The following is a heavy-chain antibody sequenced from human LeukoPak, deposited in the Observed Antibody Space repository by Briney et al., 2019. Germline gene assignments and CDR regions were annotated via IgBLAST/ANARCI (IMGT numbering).Heavy chain of an antibody. V-gene: IGHV6-1*01. D-gene: IGHD5-24*01. Sequence: PSQTLSLTCALSGDSVSSNRAAWHWIRQSPSRGLEWLGRTYYRSKWYNHYAVSVKSRITVNPDTSKNHFSLQLNSVTPEDTAVYYCARTADGILDYWGQGTLVTVSS. CDR3: ARTADGILDY. J-gene: IGHJ4*02. CDR1: GDSVSSNRAA. CDR2: TYYRSKWYN.